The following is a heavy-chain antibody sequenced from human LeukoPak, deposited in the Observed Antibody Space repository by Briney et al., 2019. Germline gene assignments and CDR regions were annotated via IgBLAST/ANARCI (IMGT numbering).Heavy chain of an antibody. V-gene: IGHV1-2*02. J-gene: IGHJ5*02. CDR1: GYTFNGYY. CDR3: AREEFQYYDFWSGYRNGFDP. D-gene: IGHD3-3*01. CDR2: INPNSGGT. Sequence: GASVKVSCKASGYTFNGYYMHWVRQAPGQGLERMGWINPNSGGTNYAQKSQGRVTMTRDTPISTAYLDLTRLTSDHTAFFSCAREEFQYYDFWSGYRNGFDPWGQGTLVTVSS.